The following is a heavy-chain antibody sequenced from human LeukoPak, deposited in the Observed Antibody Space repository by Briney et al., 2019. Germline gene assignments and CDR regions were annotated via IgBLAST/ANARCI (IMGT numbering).Heavy chain of an antibody. CDR3: ARDKQRRLSSSWQGFDP. J-gene: IGHJ5*02. CDR2: IYYSGST. Sequence: PSETLSLTCTVSGGSISSSSYYWGWIRQPPGKGLEWIGSIYYSGSTYYNPSLKSRVTISVDTSKNQFSLKLSSVTAADTAVYYCARDKQRRLSSSWQGFDPWGQGTLVTVSS. CDR1: GGSISSSSYY. D-gene: IGHD6-13*01. V-gene: IGHV4-39*07.